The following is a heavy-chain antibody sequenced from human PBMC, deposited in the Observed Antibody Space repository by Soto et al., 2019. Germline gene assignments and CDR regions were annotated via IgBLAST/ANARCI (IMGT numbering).Heavy chain of an antibody. CDR1: GNSFTTYY. D-gene: IGHD3-22*01. Sequence: ASVKVSCKASGNSFTTYYMHWVRQAPGQGLEWIGIINPSGGRTTYAQKFQGRVTMTRDTSTSTFHMELSSPTPEDTAVYYCAGLYHYDSSDYYDYWGQGTMVTVYS. V-gene: IGHV1-46*01. CDR2: INPSGGRT. J-gene: IGHJ4*02. CDR3: AGLYHYDSSDYYDY.